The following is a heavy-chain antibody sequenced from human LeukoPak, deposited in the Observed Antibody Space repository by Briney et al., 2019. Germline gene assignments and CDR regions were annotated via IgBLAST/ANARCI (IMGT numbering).Heavy chain of an antibody. J-gene: IGHJ4*02. D-gene: IGHD2-21*02. CDR1: GVTFSSYA. Sequence: GGSLRLSRAASGVTFSSYAMSWVRQAPGKGLEWVSAISGSGGSTYYADSVKGRFTISRDNSKNTLYLQMNSLRAEDTAVYYCAKKVTPGSFDYWGQGTLVTVSS. CDR3: AKKVTPGSFDY. CDR2: ISGSGGST. V-gene: IGHV3-23*01.